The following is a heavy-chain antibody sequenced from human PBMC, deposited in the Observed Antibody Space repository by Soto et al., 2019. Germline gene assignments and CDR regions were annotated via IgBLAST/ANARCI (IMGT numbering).Heavy chain of an antibody. CDR2: ILPIFGTA. V-gene: IGHV1-69*06. Sequence: SVKVSCKASGGTFSTSSINWVRQAPGQRPEWMGNILPIFGTADYAQKFQGRVTITADKSTNTAYMELRSLLSEDTAVYYCSRALDDDSSGYDRELGPWGQGTLVTVSS. D-gene: IGHD3-22*01. J-gene: IGHJ5*02. CDR3: SRALDDDSSGYDRELGP. CDR1: GGTFSTSS.